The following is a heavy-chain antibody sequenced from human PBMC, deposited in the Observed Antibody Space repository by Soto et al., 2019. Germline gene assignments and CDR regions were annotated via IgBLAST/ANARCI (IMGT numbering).Heavy chain of an antibody. CDR3: AKGGHFSHFDS. CDR1: GFTFGSSS. CDR2: ISGGGAST. Sequence: EVQLLESGGGLVQPGGSLRLSCAASGFTFGSSSVSWVRQAAGKGLEWVSTISGGGASTYYADSVKGRFTISRDNSKNTLSLQMSSLSAEDTAVYYCAKGGHFSHFDSWGQGTLVTVSS. J-gene: IGHJ4*02. V-gene: IGHV3-23*01.